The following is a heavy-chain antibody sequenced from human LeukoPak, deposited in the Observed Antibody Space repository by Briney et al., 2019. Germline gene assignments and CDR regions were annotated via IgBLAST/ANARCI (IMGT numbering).Heavy chain of an antibody. V-gene: IGHV3-48*03. J-gene: IGHJ4*02. CDR1: GFTFSSYE. Sequence: GGSLRLSCAASGFTFSSYEMNRVRQAPGKGLEWVSYVSGNGDTYYYGDSLRARFTISRDNAKNSLYLQMNSLRVEDTAVYYCVSAYAGLLGYWGQGTLVTVSS. D-gene: IGHD2-2*01. CDR3: VSAYAGLLGY. CDR2: VSGNGDTY.